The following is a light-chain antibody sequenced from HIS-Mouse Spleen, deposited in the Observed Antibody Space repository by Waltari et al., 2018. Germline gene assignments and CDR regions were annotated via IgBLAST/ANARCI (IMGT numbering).Light chain of an antibody. Sequence: SYELTQPPSVSVSPGQTARITCSGDALPKKYAYWYQQNSGQAPVLVIYEDSKRPSGIPERFSGSSSGKMATLTISGAQVEDEADYYCYSTDSSGNHRVFGGGTKLTVL. CDR1: ALPKKY. V-gene: IGLV3-10*01. J-gene: IGLJ2*01. CDR2: EDS. CDR3: YSTDSSGNHRV.